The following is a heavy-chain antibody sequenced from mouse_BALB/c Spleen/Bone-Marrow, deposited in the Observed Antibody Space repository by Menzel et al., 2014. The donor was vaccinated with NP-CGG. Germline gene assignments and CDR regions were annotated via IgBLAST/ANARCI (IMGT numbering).Heavy chain of an antibody. D-gene: IGHD2-3*01. V-gene: IGHV1S41*01. CDR2: LAPGSGST. CDR1: GYSFASYW. J-gene: IGHJ4*01. Sequence: DLVKPGPSVKLSCKASGYSFASYWINWLKQRPGQGLEWIGRLAPGSGSTYYNEMFKGKATLTADTSSGTAYIQLSSLSSEDSAVYFCARYDYAIDYWGQGTSVPVSS. CDR3: ARYDYAIDY.